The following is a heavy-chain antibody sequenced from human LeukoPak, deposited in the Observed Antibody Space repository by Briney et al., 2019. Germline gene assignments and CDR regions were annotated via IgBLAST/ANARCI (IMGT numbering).Heavy chain of an antibody. D-gene: IGHD1-1*01. J-gene: IGHJ4*02. V-gene: IGHV3-11*04. CDR2: VSSSGTTI. Sequence: GGSLRLSCAASGFIFSDYYMSWIRQAPGNGLEWVSYVSSSGTTIYYADSVKGRFTISRDNAKNSLYLQMNSLRVEDSALYYCARDPNWNYVDYWGQGTLVTVSS. CDR1: GFIFSDYY. CDR3: ARDPNWNYVDY.